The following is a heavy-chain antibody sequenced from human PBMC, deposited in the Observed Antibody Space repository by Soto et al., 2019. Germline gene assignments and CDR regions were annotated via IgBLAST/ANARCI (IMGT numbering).Heavy chain of an antibody. V-gene: IGHV3-30-3*01. Sequence: PGGSLRLSCAASGFTFSSYAMHWVRQAPGKGLEWVAVISYDGSNKYYADSVKGRFTISRDNSKNTLYLQMNSLRAEDTAVYYCARESPDIVVVVAATWFDPWGQGTLVTVSS. CDR3: ARESPDIVVVVAATWFDP. D-gene: IGHD2-15*01. CDR2: ISYDGSNK. J-gene: IGHJ5*02. CDR1: GFTFSSYA.